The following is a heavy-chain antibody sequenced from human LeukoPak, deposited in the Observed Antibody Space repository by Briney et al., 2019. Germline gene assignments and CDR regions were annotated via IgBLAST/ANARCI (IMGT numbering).Heavy chain of an antibody. CDR3: AKKQQAGTGWNYMDV. CDR2: IRYDGSNK. V-gene: IGHV3-30*02. D-gene: IGHD1-1*01. J-gene: IGHJ6*03. Sequence: GGSLRLSCAASGFTFSSYGMHWVRQAPGKGLEWVAFIRYDGSNKYYADSVKGRFTISRDNSKNTLYLHMNSLRAEDTAVYHCAKKQQAGTGWNYMDVWGTGTTVTVPS. CDR1: GFTFSSYG.